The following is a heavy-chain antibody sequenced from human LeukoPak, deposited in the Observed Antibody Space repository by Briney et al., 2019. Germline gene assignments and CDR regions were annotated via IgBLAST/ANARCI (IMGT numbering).Heavy chain of an antibody. D-gene: IGHD2-15*01. V-gene: IGHV1-18*01. CDR2: ISAYNGNT. J-gene: IGHJ6*02. CDR3: ARGARVVVAVVCYYYGMDV. CDR1: GYTFTSYG. Sequence: ASVKVSCKASGYTFTSYGISWVRQAPGQGLEWMGWISAYNGNTNYAQKLQGRVTMTTDTSTSTAYMELRSLRSDDTAVYYCARGARVVVAVVCYYYGMDVWGQGTTVTVSS.